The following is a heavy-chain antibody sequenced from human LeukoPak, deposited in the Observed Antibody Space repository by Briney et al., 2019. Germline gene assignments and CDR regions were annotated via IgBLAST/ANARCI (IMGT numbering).Heavy chain of an antibody. CDR2: IYTSGST. D-gene: IGHD4-11*01. CDR3: ARATVTMDISWFDP. CDR1: GGSISSYY. V-gene: IGHV4-4*07. Sequence: SETLSLTCTVSGGSISSYYWSWIRQPAGKGLEWIGRIYTSGSTNYNPSLKSRVTMSVDTSKNQFSLKLSSVTAADTAVYYCARATVTMDISWFDPWGQGTLVTVSS. J-gene: IGHJ5*02.